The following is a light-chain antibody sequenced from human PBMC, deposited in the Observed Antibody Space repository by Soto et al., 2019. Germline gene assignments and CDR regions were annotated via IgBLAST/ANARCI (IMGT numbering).Light chain of an antibody. CDR1: SSDVGGYNY. V-gene: IGLV2-14*01. Sequence: QSVLTQPASVSGSPGQSITISCTGTSSDVGGYNYVSWYQQLPGKAPKLMIYDVSNRPSGVSNRFSGSKSGNTASLTISGLQAEDEADYYCSSYTSSSPLYVFGTGTKVTVL. CDR3: SSYTSSSPLYV. J-gene: IGLJ1*01. CDR2: DVS.